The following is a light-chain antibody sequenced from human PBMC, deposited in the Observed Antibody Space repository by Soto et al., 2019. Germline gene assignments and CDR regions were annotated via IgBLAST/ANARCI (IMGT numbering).Light chain of an antibody. Sequence: IVLTQSPATVSLSPGERVTLSCRASQSVSTYLAWYQQKPGQAPRLLIYDASIRATGIPARFSGSGSGTDFTLTISSLEPEDFAIYYCQQRSSWPPFTFGPGTKVDI. CDR1: QSVSTY. J-gene: IGKJ3*01. V-gene: IGKV3-11*01. CDR2: DAS. CDR3: QQRSSWPPFT.